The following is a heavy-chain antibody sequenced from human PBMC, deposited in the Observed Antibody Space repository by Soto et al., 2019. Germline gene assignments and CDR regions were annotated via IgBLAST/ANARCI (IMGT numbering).Heavy chain of an antibody. V-gene: IGHV1-18*01. CDR1: GYTFFTYD. CDR3: ARPHGPTTSEAWFDP. J-gene: IGHJ5*02. D-gene: IGHD5-12*01. Sequence: QVHLVQSGVEVKTPGASVKVSCQASGYTFFTYDISWVRQAPGQGREWMGWISTYSGDTKYAQKFQGRVTMATDTATTSDDLELRSLSSDETAVYNGARPHGPTTSEAWFDPWGQGTLVTVSS. CDR2: ISTYSGDT.